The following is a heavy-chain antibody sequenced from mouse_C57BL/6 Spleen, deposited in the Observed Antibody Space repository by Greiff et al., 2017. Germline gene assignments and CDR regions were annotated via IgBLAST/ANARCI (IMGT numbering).Heavy chain of an antibody. D-gene: IGHD1-1*02. CDR1: GFSLTSYG. J-gene: IGHJ2*01. Sequence: VQLVESGPGLVQPSQRLSITCTVSGFSLTSYGVHWVRQSPGKGLEWLGVIWSGGSTDYNEAFISRLSISKDNSKSQVFFKMNSLQADDTAIYYCAKNYRKGGPYYFDYWGQGTTLTGSS. V-gene: IGHV2-2*01. CDR3: AKNYRKGGPYYFDY. CDR2: IWSGGST.